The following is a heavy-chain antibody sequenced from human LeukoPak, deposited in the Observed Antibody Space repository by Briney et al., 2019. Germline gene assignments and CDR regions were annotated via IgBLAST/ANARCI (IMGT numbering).Heavy chain of an antibody. Sequence: GGSLRLSCAASGFTFSSYWMSWVRQAPGKGLEWVANIKQDGSEKYYVDSVKGRFTISRDNAKNSLYLQMNSLRAEDTAVYYCAREYYDFWSGYYNFDYWGQGTLVTVSS. CDR2: IKQDGSEK. J-gene: IGHJ4*02. V-gene: IGHV3-7*03. CDR3: AREYYDFWSGYYNFDY. D-gene: IGHD3-3*01. CDR1: GFTFSSYW.